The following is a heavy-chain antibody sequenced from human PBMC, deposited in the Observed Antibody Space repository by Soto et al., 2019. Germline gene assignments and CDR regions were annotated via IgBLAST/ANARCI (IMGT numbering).Heavy chain of an antibody. J-gene: IGHJ5*01. D-gene: IGHD2-2*01. CDR1: GYTSADFG. CDR2: VSGNNGAS. V-gene: IGHV1-18*04. Sequence: ASVKVSCKASGYTSADFGISWVRQAPGQGLEWMGWVSGNNGASNPAPKVQGRITMTLDTSTGVSYMALRSLRSDDTAIYYCVRDQKYFRVNGNWFDSWGQGTLVTVS. CDR3: VRDQKYFRVNGNWFDS.